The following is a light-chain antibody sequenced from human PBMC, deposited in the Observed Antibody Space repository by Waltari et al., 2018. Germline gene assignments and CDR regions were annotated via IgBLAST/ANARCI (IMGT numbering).Light chain of an antibody. CDR1: SGSLSDTSY. Sequence: QTVVTQEPSLSVSTGGTVTLNCDLSSGSLSDTSYATWYQQTPGHPPRTLVYKGNSRSSGVPDRFSGSILGNKAALTITGAQADDESDYYCALYMGSGIWVFGGGTRLTVL. CDR2: KGN. V-gene: IGLV8-61*01. J-gene: IGLJ3*02. CDR3: ALYMGSGIWV.